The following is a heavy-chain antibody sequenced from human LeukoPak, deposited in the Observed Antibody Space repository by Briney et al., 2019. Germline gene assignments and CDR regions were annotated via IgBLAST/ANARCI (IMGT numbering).Heavy chain of an antibody. CDR2: ISVSGGST. D-gene: IGHD3-22*01. CDR3: ARGLLYYYDSSGYRTPDY. CDR1: GFIFSSYA. V-gene: IGHV3-23*01. Sequence: PGGSLRLSCAASGFIFSSYAMSWVRQAPGKGLEWVSTISVSGGSTYYADSVKGRFTISRDNAKNSLYLQMNSLRAEDTAVYYCARGLLYYYDSSGYRTPDYWGQGTLVTVSS. J-gene: IGHJ4*02.